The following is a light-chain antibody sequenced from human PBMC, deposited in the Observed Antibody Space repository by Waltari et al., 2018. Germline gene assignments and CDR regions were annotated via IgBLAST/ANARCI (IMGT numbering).Light chain of an antibody. CDR3: QKYGTLPAT. V-gene: IGKV3-20*01. J-gene: IGKJ1*01. CDR1: QSVSRT. CDR2: DAS. Sequence: EIVLTQSPGTLSLSPGERANLSCSASQSVSRTLAWYQQKPGQAPRLLIYDASNRATGIPDRFSGSGSETDFSLTISRLEPEDFAVYYCQKYGTLPATFGQGTKVEVK.